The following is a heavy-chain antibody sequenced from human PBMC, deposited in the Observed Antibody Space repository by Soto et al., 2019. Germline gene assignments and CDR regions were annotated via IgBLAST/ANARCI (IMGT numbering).Heavy chain of an antibody. CDR1: GFTFRSFG. V-gene: IGHV3-30*18. CDR2: ISYDGVNI. CDR3: TKARLFGSAWYVEYFVS. Sequence: QVQLVESGGGVVQPGRSLRLSCAASGFTFRSFGMHWVRQAPGKGLEWVASISYDGVNIYYADSVKGRFTISRDNSKVTLHLQMNSMRSEDTAVYFCTKARLFGSAWYVEYFVSWGLGTLVTVSS. D-gene: IGHD6-19*01. J-gene: IGHJ4*02.